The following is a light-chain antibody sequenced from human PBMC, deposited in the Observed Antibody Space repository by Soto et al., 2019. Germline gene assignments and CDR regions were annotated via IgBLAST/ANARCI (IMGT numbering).Light chain of an antibody. CDR2: DVT. V-gene: IGLV2-11*01. CDR1: SSDVGYYNY. CDR3: SSYASSSTLL. J-gene: IGLJ3*02. Sequence: QSALTQPRSVSGSPGQSVTISCTGTSSDVGYYNYVSWYQQHPGKAPKLMIYDVTKRPSGVPDRFSGSKSGNTASLTISDLQAEDEALYYCSSYASSSTLLFGGGTKLTVL.